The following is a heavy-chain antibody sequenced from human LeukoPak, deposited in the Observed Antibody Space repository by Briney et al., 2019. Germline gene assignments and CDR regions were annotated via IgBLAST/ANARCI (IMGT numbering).Heavy chain of an antibody. D-gene: IGHD2-15*01. V-gene: IGHV4-31*03. CDR1: GGSISSGGYY. CDR2: IYYSGST. Sequence: SQTLSLTCTVSGGSISSGGYYWSWIRQHPGKGLEWIGYIYYSGSTYYNPSLKSRVTISVDRSKNQFSLKLSSVTAADTAVYYCARGSPLLGAFDIWGQGTMVTVSS. CDR3: ARGSPLLGAFDI. J-gene: IGHJ3*02.